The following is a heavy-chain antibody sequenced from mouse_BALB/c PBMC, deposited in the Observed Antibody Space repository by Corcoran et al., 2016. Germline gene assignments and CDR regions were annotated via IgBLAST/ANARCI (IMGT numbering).Heavy chain of an antibody. V-gene: IGHV1-18*01. CDR3: ARRDPTVVYFDY. Sequence: EVLLQQSGPELVKPGASVTIPCKASGSTFTVYNMFCVKQSHGKSLEWIGDINPNNGGTIYNQKFKGKATLTVDKSSSTAYMELRSLTSEDTAVYYCARRDPTVVYFDYWGQGTTITVSS. D-gene: IGHD1-1*01. J-gene: IGHJ2*01. CDR1: GSTFTVYN. CDR2: INPNNGGT.